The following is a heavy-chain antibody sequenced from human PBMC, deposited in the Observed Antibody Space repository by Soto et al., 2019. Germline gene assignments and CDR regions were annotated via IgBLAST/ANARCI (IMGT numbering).Heavy chain of an antibody. J-gene: IGHJ4*02. CDR2: IYYSGST. CDR3: ARGDSDILTAAENYYFDY. CDR1: GGSISSYY. D-gene: IGHD3-9*01. V-gene: IGHV4-59*01. Sequence: SETLSLTCTVSGGSISSYYWSWIRQPPGKGLEWIGYIYYSGSTNYNPSLKSRVTISVDTSKNQFSLKLSSVTAADTAVYYCARGDSDILTAAENYYFDYWGQGTLVTVSS.